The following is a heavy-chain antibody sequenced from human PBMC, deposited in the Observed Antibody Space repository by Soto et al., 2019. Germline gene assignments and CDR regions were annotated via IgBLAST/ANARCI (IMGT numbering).Heavy chain of an antibody. J-gene: IGHJ4*02. CDR3: TRLGDEYYSNYFDY. Sequence: GGSLRLSCTASGFTFGDYAMSWVRQAPGKGLEWVGFIRSKAYGGTTEYAASVKGRFTISRDDSKSIAYLQMNSLKTEDTAVYYCTRLGDEYYSNYFDYWGQGTLVTVSS. CDR2: IRSKAYGGTT. D-gene: IGHD3-10*01. V-gene: IGHV3-49*04. CDR1: GFTFGDYA.